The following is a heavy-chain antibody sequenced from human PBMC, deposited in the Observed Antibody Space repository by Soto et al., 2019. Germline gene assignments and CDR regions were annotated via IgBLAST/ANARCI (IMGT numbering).Heavy chain of an antibody. J-gene: IGHJ4*02. V-gene: IGHV2-5*02. Sequence: QITLKESGPTLVKPTQTLTLTCTFSGFSLTTSDMGVGWIRQPPGKALEWLALIYWDDDKRYSPSLKSRVTNTKDTAKNQEVFTIVNIDPHDTSTYTCAHCVGGGNSCCFDCRGQSTLVTVSS. CDR3: AHCVGGGNSCCFDC. CDR2: IYWDDDK. D-gene: IGHD4-4*01. CDR1: GFSLTTSDMG.